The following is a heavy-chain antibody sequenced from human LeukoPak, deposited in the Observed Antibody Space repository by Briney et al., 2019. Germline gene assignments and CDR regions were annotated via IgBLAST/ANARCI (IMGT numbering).Heavy chain of an antibody. Sequence: SEALSLTCRVSGGFISNYYWSWIRQPPGKGLEWIGYSDYSGSTNYSPSLKSRVTISVDTSKKQFSLKLRSVTAADTAVYYCARHYSSDPFDYWGQGTLVTVSS. J-gene: IGHJ4*02. CDR2: SDYSGST. CDR1: GGFISNYY. V-gene: IGHV4-59*01. D-gene: IGHD6-19*01. CDR3: ARHYSSDPFDY.